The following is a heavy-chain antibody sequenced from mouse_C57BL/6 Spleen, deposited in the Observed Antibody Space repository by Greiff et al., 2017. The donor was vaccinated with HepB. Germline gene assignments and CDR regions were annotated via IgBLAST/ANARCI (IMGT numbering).Heavy chain of an antibody. Sequence: VQLQQSGPELVKPGASVKMSCKASGYTFTDYNMHWVKQSHGKSLEWIGYINPNNGGTSYNQKFKGKATLTVNKSSSTAYMELRSLTSEDSAVYFCARDYYDVGDYYALDYWGSGTPVTVSS. D-gene: IGHD1-1*01. J-gene: IGHJ4*01. CDR3: ARDYYDVGDYYALDY. V-gene: IGHV1-22*01. CDR1: GYTFTDYN. CDR2: INPNNGGT.